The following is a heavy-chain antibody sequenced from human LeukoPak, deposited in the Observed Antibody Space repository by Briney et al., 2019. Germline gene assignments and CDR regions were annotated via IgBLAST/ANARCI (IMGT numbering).Heavy chain of an antibody. V-gene: IGHV4-31*03. CDR3: ARRANGEGYFDY. J-gene: IGHJ4*02. Sequence: SETLSLTCTVSGGSISSGGYYWSWIRQHPGKGLEWIGYIYYSGSTYYNPSLKSRVTISVDTSKNQFSLKLSSVTAADTAVYYCARRANGEGYFDYWGQGTLVTVSS. CDR1: GGSISSGGYY. CDR2: IYYSGST.